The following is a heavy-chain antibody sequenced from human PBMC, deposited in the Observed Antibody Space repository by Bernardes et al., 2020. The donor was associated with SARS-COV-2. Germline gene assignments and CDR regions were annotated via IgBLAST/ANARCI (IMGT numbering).Heavy chain of an antibody. CDR1: EFTFSSYT. CDR2: ISGSGDST. J-gene: IGHJ6*02. V-gene: IGHV3-23*01. CDR3: AKDLYPCSSSCQHYYYYGLDV. Sequence: WGSLRLSCAASEFTFSSYTMSWVRQAPGKGLEWVSGISGSGDSTYYADSVKGRFTISRDNSKNTLYLQMNSLRAEDTAVFYCAKDLYPCSSSCQHYYYYGLDVWGRGTTVTVS. D-gene: IGHD2-2*01.